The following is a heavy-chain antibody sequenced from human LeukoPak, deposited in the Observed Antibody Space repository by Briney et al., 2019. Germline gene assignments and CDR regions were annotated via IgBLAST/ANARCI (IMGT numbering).Heavy chain of an antibody. CDR3: ARVEDRYFDL. V-gene: IGHV4-61*05. D-gene: IGHD3-3*01. CDR1: GGSISSSSYY. Sequence: SETLSLTCTVSGGSISSSSYYWGWIRQPPGKGLEWIGYIYYSGSTNYNPSLKSRVTISVDRSKNQFSLKLSSVTAADTAVYYCARVEDRYFDLWGRGTLVTVSS. CDR2: IYYSGST. J-gene: IGHJ2*01.